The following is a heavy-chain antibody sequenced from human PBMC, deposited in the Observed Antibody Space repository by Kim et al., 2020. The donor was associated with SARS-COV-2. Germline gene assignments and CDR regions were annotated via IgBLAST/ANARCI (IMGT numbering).Heavy chain of an antibody. D-gene: IGHD2-2*01. CDR3: ARDIVVVPAAMGWSGGDRFDP. Sequence: ASVKVSCKASGYTFTSYGISWVRQAPGQGLEWMGWISAYNGNTNYAQKLQGRVTMTTDTSTSTAYMELRSLRSDDTAVYYCARDIVVVPAAMGWSGGDRFDPWGQGTLVTVSS. CDR2: ISAYNGNT. J-gene: IGHJ5*02. CDR1: GYTFTSYG. V-gene: IGHV1-18*01.